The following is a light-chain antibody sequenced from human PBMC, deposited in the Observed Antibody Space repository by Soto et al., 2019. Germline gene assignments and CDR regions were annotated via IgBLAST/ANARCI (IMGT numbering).Light chain of an antibody. Sequence: ANQLTQSPSSLSASVGDRVTITCRASQAISSALAWYQQKPGKPPKLLIYDASTLQSGVPSRFSGSGSGTEFTLTISSLEPEDSAVYYCQQRYVWLTFGGGTKVDIK. CDR1: QAISSA. V-gene: IGKV1-13*02. CDR2: DAS. J-gene: IGKJ4*01. CDR3: QQRYVWLT.